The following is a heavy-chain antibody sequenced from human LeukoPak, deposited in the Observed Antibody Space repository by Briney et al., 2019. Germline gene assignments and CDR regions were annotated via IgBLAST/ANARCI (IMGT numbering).Heavy chain of an antibody. CDR2: TSSSGSTI. J-gene: IGHJ4*02. CDR1: GFTFSDYY. Sequence: PGGSLRLSCAASGFTFSDYYMSWIRQAPGKGPEWVSYTSSSGSTIYYADSVKGRFTISRDNAKNSLYLQMNSLRAEDTAVYYCARDNRGYSYGYFDYWGQGTLVTVSS. V-gene: IGHV3-11*01. CDR3: ARDNRGYSYGYFDY. D-gene: IGHD5-18*01.